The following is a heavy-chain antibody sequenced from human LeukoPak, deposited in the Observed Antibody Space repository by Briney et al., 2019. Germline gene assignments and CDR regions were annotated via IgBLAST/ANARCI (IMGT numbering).Heavy chain of an antibody. Sequence: SETLSLTCAVYGGSFSGYYWSWIRQPPGKGLEWIGEINHSGSTNYNPSLKSRVTISVDTSKNQLSLKLSSVTAADTAVYYCARRVRQQLGYWGQGTLVTVSS. CDR1: GGSFSGYY. V-gene: IGHV4-34*01. CDR2: INHSGST. J-gene: IGHJ4*02. CDR3: ARRVRQQLGY. D-gene: IGHD6-13*01.